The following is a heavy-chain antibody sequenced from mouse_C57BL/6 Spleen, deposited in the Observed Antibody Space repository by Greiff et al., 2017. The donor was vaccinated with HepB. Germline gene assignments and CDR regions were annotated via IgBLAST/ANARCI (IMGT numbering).Heavy chain of an antibody. V-gene: IGHV5-17*01. CDR2: ISSGSSTI. D-gene: IGHD2-5*01. J-gene: IGHJ3*01. CDR1: GFTFSDYG. CDR3: ARGYSNYWFAY. Sequence: EVQRVESGGGLVKPGGSLKLSCAASGFTFSDYGMHWVRQAPEKGLEWVAYISSGSSTIYYADTVKGRFTISRDNAKNTLFLQMTSLRSEDTAMYYCARGYSNYWFAYWGQGTLVTVSA.